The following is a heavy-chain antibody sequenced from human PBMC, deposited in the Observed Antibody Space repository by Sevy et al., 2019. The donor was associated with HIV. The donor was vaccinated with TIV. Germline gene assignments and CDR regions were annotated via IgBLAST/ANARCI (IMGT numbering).Heavy chain of an antibody. CDR3: ASGPGIAKIYYYYGMDV. CDR2: MNPNSGNT. V-gene: IGHV1-8*01. J-gene: IGHJ6*02. Sequence: ASVKVSCKASGYTFTSYDINWVRQATGQGLEWMGWMNPNSGNTGYAQKFQGRVTMTRNTSISTAYMELSSLRSEDTAVYYCASGPGIAKIYYYYGMDVWGQGTTVTVSS. D-gene: IGHD6-13*01. CDR1: GYTFTSYD.